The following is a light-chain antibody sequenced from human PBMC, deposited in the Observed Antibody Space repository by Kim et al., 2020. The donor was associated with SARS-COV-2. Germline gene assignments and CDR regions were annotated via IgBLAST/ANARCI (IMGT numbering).Light chain of an antibody. CDR1: QSVSDK. V-gene: IGKV3-20*01. Sequence: IVLTQSPGTLSLSPGERATLSCRASQSVSDKLVWYQQKPGQGPRLLIYGASSRATGIPDRFSGSGSGTDFTLTISRLEPEDFAVYYCHKYGSSTRTFVLGTKVDIK. J-gene: IGKJ1*01. CDR3: HKYGSSTRT. CDR2: GAS.